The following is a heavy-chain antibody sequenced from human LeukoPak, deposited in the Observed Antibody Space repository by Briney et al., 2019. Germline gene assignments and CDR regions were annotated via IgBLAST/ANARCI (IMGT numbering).Heavy chain of an antibody. J-gene: IGHJ2*01. CDR3: ARGPRKGRYFDL. Sequence: SETLSLTCAVYGGSFSGYYWSWIRQPPGKGLEWIGEINHSGSTNYNPSLKSRVTISVDTSKNQFSLKLSSVTAADTAVYYCARGPRKGRYFDLWGRGTLATVSS. CDR2: INHSGST. V-gene: IGHV4-34*01. CDR1: GGSFSGYY.